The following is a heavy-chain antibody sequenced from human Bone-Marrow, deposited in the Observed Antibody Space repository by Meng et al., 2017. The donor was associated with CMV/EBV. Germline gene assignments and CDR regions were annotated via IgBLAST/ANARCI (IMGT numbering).Heavy chain of an antibody. CDR1: GFTFSSYA. J-gene: IGHJ6*01. Sequence: GESLKISCAASGFTFSSYAMHWVRQAPGKGLEYVSAISSNGGSTYYADSVKGRFTISRDNSKNTLYLQMGSLRAEDMAVYYCASSGSSLSRGGMDVWGQGPTVTVCS. V-gene: IGHV3-64*02. CDR2: ISSNGGST. CDR3: ASSGSSLSRGGMDV. D-gene: IGHD1-26*01.